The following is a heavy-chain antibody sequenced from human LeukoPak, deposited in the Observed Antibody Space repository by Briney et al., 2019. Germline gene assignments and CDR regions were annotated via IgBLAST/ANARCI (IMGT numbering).Heavy chain of an antibody. J-gene: IGHJ3*02. D-gene: IGHD3-22*01. CDR3: ARDRDYYDSMLHAFDI. Sequence: PSETLSLTCTVSGGSISSYYWSWIRQPAGKGLEWIGRIYTSGSTNYNPSLKSRVTISVDKSKNQFSLKLSSVTAADTAVYYCARDRDYYDSMLHAFDIWGQGTMVTVSS. CDR2: IYTSGST. V-gene: IGHV4-4*07. CDR1: GGSISSYY.